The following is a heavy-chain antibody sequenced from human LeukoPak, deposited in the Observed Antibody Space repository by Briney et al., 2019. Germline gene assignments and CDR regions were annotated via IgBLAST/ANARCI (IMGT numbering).Heavy chain of an antibody. CDR2: INPNSGGT. J-gene: IGHJ6*02. Sequence: ASVKVSCKASGYTFTGYYMHWVRQAPGQGLEWMGRINPNSGGTDYAQKFQGWVTMTRDTSINTAYMELSRLTSDDTAVYYCAREKVRQSGMDVWGQGTTVTVSS. CDR1: GYTFTGYY. V-gene: IGHV1-2*04. CDR3: AREKVRQSGMDV. D-gene: IGHD2-2*01.